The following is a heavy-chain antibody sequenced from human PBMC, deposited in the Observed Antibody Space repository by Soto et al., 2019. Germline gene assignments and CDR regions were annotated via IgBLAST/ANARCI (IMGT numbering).Heavy chain of an antibody. D-gene: IGHD6-13*01. Sequence: QVQLQESGPGLVKPSQTLSLTCTVSGGSISSGGYYWSWIRQHPGKGLEWIGYIYYSGSTYYNPSLKSRVTISVDTSKNQFSLKLSSVTAADTAVYYCARRHRDIAAAGYFDYWGQGTLVTVSS. V-gene: IGHV4-31*03. CDR2: IYYSGST. J-gene: IGHJ4*02. CDR3: ARRHRDIAAAGYFDY. CDR1: GGSISSGGYY.